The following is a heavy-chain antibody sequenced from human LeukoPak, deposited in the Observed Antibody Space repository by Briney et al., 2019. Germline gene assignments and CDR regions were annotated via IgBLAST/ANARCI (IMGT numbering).Heavy chain of an antibody. CDR1: GGSFSGYY. CDR2: INHSGST. D-gene: IGHD4-17*01. Sequence: SETLSLTCAVYGGSFSGYYWSWIRQPPGKGLEWIGEINHSGSTNYNPSLKSRVTISVDTSKNQFSLKLSSVTAADTAVYYCACYGDYPWYFDYWGQGTLVTVSS. J-gene: IGHJ4*02. V-gene: IGHV4-34*01. CDR3: ACYGDYPWYFDY.